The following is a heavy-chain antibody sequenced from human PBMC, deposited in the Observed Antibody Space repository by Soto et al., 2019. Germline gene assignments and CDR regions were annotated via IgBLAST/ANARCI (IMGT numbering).Heavy chain of an antibody. Sequence: QVQLVQSGGGVVQYGGSLRLSCTASGFSFSTYDMHWVRQAPGKGLEWLAIISHDGSKKYYGDSVKGRFTVSRDNSRNTLYMQMYSLLADSRAVYLCAKGGYFTSGTLHRKHYFPYWGQRTLVTVSS. J-gene: IGHJ4*02. D-gene: IGHD5-18*01. CDR3: AKGGYFTSGTLHRKHYFPY. CDR1: GFSFSTYD. V-gene: IGHV3-30*18. CDR2: ISHDGSKK.